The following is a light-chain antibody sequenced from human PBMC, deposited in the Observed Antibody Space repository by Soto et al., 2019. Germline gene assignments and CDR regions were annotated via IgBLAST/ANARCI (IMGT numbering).Light chain of an antibody. Sequence: DTPFSHSPSSVSASVGDRATIAIRSSQGNSNWLAWYQHKSGKAPNLLVYPASSLQSGVPSRFSGSRSGTEFTLTISSLQPEDFASYYCLQDYGDSWTFGQGTKV. J-gene: IGKJ1*01. CDR2: PAS. CDR1: QGNSNW. CDR3: LQDYGDSWT. V-gene: IGKV1-12*01.